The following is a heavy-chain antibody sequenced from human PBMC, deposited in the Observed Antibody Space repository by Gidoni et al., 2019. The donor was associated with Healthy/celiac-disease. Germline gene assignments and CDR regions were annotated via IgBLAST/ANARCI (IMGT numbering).Heavy chain of an antibody. Sequence: EVQLVESGGGLVQPGRSLRLSCAAAGFTFDDYAMHGVRQAPGKGLEWFSGISWNSGSIGYADSVKGRFTSSRDNAKNSLYLQMNSLRAEDTALYYCAKDIFDGESGSPGDAFDIWGQGTMVTVSS. CDR3: AKDIFDGESGSPGDAFDI. CDR1: GFTFDDYA. V-gene: IGHV3-9*01. D-gene: IGHD1-26*01. J-gene: IGHJ3*02. CDR2: ISWNSGSI.